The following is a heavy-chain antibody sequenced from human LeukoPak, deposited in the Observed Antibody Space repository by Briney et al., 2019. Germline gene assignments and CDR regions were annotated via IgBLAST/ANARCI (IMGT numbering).Heavy chain of an antibody. Sequence: SVKVSCKASGGTFSSYAISWVRQAPGQGLEWMGGIIPIFGTANYAQKFQGRVTITADESTSTAYMELSSLRSEDTAVYYCARGRDGYDAFDYWGQGTLVTVSS. V-gene: IGHV1-69*13. CDR2: IIPIFGTA. J-gene: IGHJ4*02. CDR3: ARGRDGYDAFDY. CDR1: GGTFSSYA. D-gene: IGHD5-24*01.